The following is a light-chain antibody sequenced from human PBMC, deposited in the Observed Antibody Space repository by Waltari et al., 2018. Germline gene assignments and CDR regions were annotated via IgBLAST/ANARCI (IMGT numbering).Light chain of an antibody. CDR1: QTIISW. V-gene: IGKV1-5*03. CDR2: RAT. Sequence: DIQMTQSPSILSASIGDRVTITCRASQTIISWLAWYQQKPGQAPRLLIYRATALETGVPSRFSGTGSGTEFTLTINGLQPDDSATYFCQQYDSFWSFGQGTKVEVK. J-gene: IGKJ1*01. CDR3: QQYDSFWS.